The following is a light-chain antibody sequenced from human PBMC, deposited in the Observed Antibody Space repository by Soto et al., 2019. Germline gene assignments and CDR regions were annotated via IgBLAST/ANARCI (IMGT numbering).Light chain of an antibody. V-gene: IGKV4-1*01. CDR2: WAS. CDR3: QQYYTTPWT. Sequence: DIVMTQSPDSLAVSLGERATINCKSSQSVLYSSNNKNYLAWYQHKPGQPPELLIHWASTRESGVPDRFSGSGAGTDFTLTISSLQAEDVAVYYCQQYYTTPWTFGQGTKVQIK. CDR1: QSVLYSSNNKNY. J-gene: IGKJ1*01.